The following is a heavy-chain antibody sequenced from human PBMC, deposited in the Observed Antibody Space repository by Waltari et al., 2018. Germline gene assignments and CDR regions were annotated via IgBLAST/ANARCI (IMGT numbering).Heavy chain of an antibody. CDR1: GYTCTSYD. J-gene: IGHJ4*02. CDR2: MRPNSAHP. V-gene: IGHV1-8*03. Sequence: QVQLVQSGAEVKKPGASVKVSCKASGYTCTSYDMNWVRQATGQGLTWMGWMRPNSAHPGYSQKLQGRVTITRNTSISTAYMELSSLRSEDTAVYYCALEVGGNSLYWGQGTLVTVSS. D-gene: IGHD2-21*02. CDR3: ALEVGGNSLY.